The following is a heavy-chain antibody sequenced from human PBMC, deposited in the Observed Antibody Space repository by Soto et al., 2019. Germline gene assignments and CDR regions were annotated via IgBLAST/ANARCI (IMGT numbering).Heavy chain of an antibody. Sequence: SETLSLTCAVSGDSISSGGFSWSWIRQPPGKGLEWIGYIYHSGTSFYNPSLKSRVTLSVDTSKNQFSLKLSSVTAADTAVYYCARLGGSYAVPHFDYWGQGTLVTVSS. J-gene: IGHJ4*02. CDR1: GDSISSGGFS. V-gene: IGHV4-30-2*01. CDR2: IYHSGTS. CDR3: ARLGGSYAVPHFDY. D-gene: IGHD1-26*01.